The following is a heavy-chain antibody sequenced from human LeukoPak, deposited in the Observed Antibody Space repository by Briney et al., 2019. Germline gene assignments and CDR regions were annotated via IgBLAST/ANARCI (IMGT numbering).Heavy chain of an antibody. V-gene: IGHV3-15*01. CDR2: IRSKTDGGTT. CDR3: AKHIYGVVSIQQ. J-gene: IGHJ1*01. Sequence: GGSLRLSCAASGFTFRDAWMTWVRQAPGRGRDGVGRIRSKTDGGTTDYAVSVQGRFTISRDDSKNTLYLQMSSLKTEDTAVYYCAKHIYGVVSIQQWGQGTLVTVSS. CDR1: GFTFRDAW. D-gene: IGHD3-3*01.